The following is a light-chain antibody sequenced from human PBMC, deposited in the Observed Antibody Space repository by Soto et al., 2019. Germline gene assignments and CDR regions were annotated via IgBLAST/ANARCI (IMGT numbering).Light chain of an antibody. CDR3: LKDINYPWT. V-gene: IGKV1-6*01. Sequence: AIQMTQSPSSLSTSMGDRVTISCRGSQGIGNALGWYQQKPGKPPKLLIYGASNLQSGVPLRFSGSGSGTDLTLAISSLQPEDSATYYCLKDINYPWTCGQGTKVDIK. CDR2: GAS. CDR1: QGIGNA. J-gene: IGKJ1*01.